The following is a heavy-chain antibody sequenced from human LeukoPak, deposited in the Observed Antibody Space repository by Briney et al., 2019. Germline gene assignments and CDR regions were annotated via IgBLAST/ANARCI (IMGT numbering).Heavy chain of an antibody. CDR3: ARERFGGSYSRGAFDI. CDR2: MNPNSGNT. CDR1: GYTFTSYD. V-gene: IGHV1-8*01. Sequence: VKVSCKASGYTFTSYDINWVRQATGQGLEWMGWMNPNSGNTGYAQKFQGRVTMTRDMSTSTVYMELSSLRSEDTAVYYCARERFGGSYSRGAFDIWGQGTMVTVSS. D-gene: IGHD1-26*01. J-gene: IGHJ3*02.